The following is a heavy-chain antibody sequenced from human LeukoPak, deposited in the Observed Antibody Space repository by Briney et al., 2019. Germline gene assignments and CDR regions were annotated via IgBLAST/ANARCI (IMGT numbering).Heavy chain of an antibody. V-gene: IGHV1-18*01. CDR1: GYAFTSYG. Sequence: ASGKVSCKASGYAFTSYGISWVRQAPGQGLEWMGWISAYNGNTNYAQKLQGRVTMTTDTSTSTAYMELRSLRSDDTAVYYCARVTGYSNYVDYYYMDVWGKGTTVTVSS. D-gene: IGHD4-11*01. CDR3: ARVTGYSNYVDYYYMDV. CDR2: ISAYNGNT. J-gene: IGHJ6*03.